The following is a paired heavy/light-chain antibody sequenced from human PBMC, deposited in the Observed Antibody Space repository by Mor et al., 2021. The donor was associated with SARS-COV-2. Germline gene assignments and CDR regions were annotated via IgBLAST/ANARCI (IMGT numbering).Heavy chain of an antibody. CDR3: ARRDRIYSGDNFYEGGFDH. Sequence: EVQLVQSGGEVKKPGESLKISCKASGYLFSSYWIVWVRQVPGKGLEWMGNIFPHDSDTRYSPSFQGQVTISVDKSTTTVYLQWSSLRASDSAIYYCARRDRIYSGDNFYEGGFDHWGQGALVTVSS. CDR1: GYLFSSYW. J-gene: IGHJ4*02. CDR2: IFPHDSDT. D-gene: IGHD1-26*01. V-gene: IGHV5-51*01.
Light chain of an antibody. CDR3: QAWDSGTVI. CDR2: QDI. CDR1: KLWNEY. Sequence: SYELTQPPSVSVSPGQTASISCSGDKLWNEYVSWYQQKPGHSPVLLIYQDIKRPSGIPDRFSGSSSGNTASLTISGTQTMDEADYYCQAWDSGTVIFGGGTKLTVL. J-gene: IGLJ2*01. V-gene: IGLV3-1*01.